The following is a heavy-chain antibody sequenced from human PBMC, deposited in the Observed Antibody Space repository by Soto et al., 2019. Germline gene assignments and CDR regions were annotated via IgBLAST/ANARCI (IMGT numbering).Heavy chain of an antibody. J-gene: IGHJ6*02. V-gene: IGHV4-34*01. Sequence: TSETLSLTCAVYGGSFSGYYWSWIRQPPGKGLEWIGEINHSGSTNYNPSLKSRVTMSVDTSKNQFSLKLSSVTAADTAVYYCARGRITIFGVAAGMEVWGQGTTVTVSS. D-gene: IGHD3-3*01. CDR1: GGSFSGYY. CDR3: ARGRITIFGVAAGMEV. CDR2: INHSGST.